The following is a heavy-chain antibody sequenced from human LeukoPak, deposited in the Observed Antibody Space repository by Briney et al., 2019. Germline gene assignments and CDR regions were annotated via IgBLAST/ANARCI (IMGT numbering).Heavy chain of an antibody. CDR3: ARGRIVVVPAAISWFDP. Sequence: PLETLSLTCAVYGGSFSGYYWSWIRQPPGKGLEWIGEINHSGSTNYNPSLKSRVTISVDTSKNQFSLKLSSVTAADTAVYYCARGRIVVVPAAISWFDPWGQGTLVTVSS. CDR2: INHSGST. J-gene: IGHJ5*02. CDR1: GGSFSGYY. V-gene: IGHV4-34*01. D-gene: IGHD2-2*01.